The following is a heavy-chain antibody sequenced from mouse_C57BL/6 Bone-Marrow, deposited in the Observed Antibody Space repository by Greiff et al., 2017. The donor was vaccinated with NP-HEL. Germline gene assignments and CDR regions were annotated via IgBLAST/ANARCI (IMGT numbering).Heavy chain of an antibody. V-gene: IGHV5-9-1*02. Sequence: EVMLVESGEGLVKPGGSLKLSCAASGFTFSSYAMSWVRQTPEKRLEWVAYISSGGDYIYYADTVKGRFTISRDNARNTLYLQMSSLKSEETAMYYCTRDLGYDGTAWFAYWGQGTLVTVSA. CDR2: ISSGGDYI. J-gene: IGHJ3*01. CDR1: GFTFSSYA. CDR3: TRDLGYDGTAWFAY. D-gene: IGHD2-3*01.